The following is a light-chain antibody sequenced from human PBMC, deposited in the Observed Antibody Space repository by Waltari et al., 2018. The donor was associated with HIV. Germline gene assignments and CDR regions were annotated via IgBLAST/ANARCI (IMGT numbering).Light chain of an antibody. J-gene: IGLJ2*01. CDR1: ASDIGDYNY. Sequence: QSALTQPASVSGAPGQSITISCTGTASDIGDYNYVSWYQPHPGKAPKLVIYDVSNRPSGISPRCSGAEAGSTASLTIPGRQAEDEVVYYCSSYTRSTRTTAWLFGGGTRLTVL. CDR2: DVS. V-gene: IGLV2-14*03. CDR3: SSYTRSTRTTAWL.